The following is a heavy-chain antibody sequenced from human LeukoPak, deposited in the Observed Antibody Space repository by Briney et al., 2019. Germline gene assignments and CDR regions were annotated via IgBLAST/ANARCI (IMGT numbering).Heavy chain of an antibody. CDR1: GGTFSSYA. J-gene: IGHJ4*02. D-gene: IGHD6-13*01. Sequence: ASVKVSCKASGGTFSSYAISWVRQAPRQGLEWMGGIIPIFGTANYAQKFQGRVTITTDESTSTAYMELSSLRSEDTAVYYCARDFGGAAAANYFDYWGQGTLVTVSS. V-gene: IGHV1-69*05. CDR2: IIPIFGTA. CDR3: ARDFGGAAAANYFDY.